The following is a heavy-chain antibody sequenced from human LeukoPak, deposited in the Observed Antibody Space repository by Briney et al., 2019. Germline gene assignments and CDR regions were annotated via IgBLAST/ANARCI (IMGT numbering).Heavy chain of an antibody. CDR3: ARAYGDIYDILTGHGRGHYYYYGMDV. CDR2: ISAYNGNT. CDR1: GYTFTSYG. J-gene: IGHJ6*02. V-gene: IGHV1-18*01. Sequence: ASVKVSCKASGYTFTSYGISWVRQAPGQGLEWMGWISAYNGNTNYAQKLRGRVTMTTDTSTSTAYMELRSLRSDDTAVYYCARAYGDIYDILTGHGRGHYYYYGMDVWGQGTTVTVSS. D-gene: IGHD3-9*01.